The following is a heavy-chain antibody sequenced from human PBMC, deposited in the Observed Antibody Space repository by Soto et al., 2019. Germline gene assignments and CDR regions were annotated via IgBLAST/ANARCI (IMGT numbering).Heavy chain of an antibody. CDR2: INPNSGGT. CDR3: ASMDIVATVDFDY. Sequence: ASVKVSCKASGYTFTGYYMHWVRQAPGQGLEWMGWINPNSGGTNYAQKFQGRVTMTRDTSISTAYMELSRLRSDDTAVYYCASMDIVATVDFDYWGQGTLVTVS. D-gene: IGHD5-12*01. CDR1: GYTFTGYY. J-gene: IGHJ4*02. V-gene: IGHV1-2*02.